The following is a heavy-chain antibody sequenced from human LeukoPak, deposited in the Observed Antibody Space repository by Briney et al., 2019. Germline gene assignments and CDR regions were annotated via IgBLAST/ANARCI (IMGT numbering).Heavy chain of an antibody. D-gene: IGHD3-10*01. J-gene: IGHJ4*02. CDR3: ARHRITMVRGVRRREYYFDY. Sequence: SETLSLTCTVSGGSISSYYWSWIRQPPGKGLEWIGEINHSGSTNYNPSLKSRVTISVDTSKNQFSLKLSSVTAADTAVYYCARHRITMVRGVRRREYYFDYWGQGTLVTVSS. CDR1: GGSISSYY. V-gene: IGHV4-34*01. CDR2: INHSGST.